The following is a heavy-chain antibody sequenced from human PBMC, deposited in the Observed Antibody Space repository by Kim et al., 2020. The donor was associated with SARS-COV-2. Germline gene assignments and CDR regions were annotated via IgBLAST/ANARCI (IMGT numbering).Heavy chain of an antibody. J-gene: IGHJ6*02. CDR3: ASLDYYGSGSYFVYYYYGMDV. Sequence: GGSLRLSCAASGFTFSSYWMSWVRQAPGKGLEWVANIKQDGSEKYYVDSVKGRFTISRDNAKNSLYLQMNSLRAEDTAVYYCASLDYYGSGSYFVYYYYGMDVWSQGTTVTVSS. CDR1: GFTFSSYW. D-gene: IGHD3-10*01. CDR2: IKQDGSEK. V-gene: IGHV3-7*01.